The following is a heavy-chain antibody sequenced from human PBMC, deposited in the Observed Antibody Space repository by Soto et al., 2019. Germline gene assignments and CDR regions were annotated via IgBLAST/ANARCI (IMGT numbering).Heavy chain of an antibody. Sequence: QVQLVESGGGVVQPGRSLRLSCAASGFPFSGYGIHWVRQAPGKGLEWVAVLSYDGRNKSYADSVKGRFTISKDSSKNHLYLQMDSLRAEDTALYYCAKGSNFCDSTAHYCPAGMDVWFPGTAVTVSS. V-gene: IGHV3-30*18. D-gene: IGHD3-22*01. CDR1: GFPFSGYG. CDR2: LSYDGRNK. J-gene: IGHJ6*02. CDR3: AKGSNFCDSTAHYCPAGMDV.